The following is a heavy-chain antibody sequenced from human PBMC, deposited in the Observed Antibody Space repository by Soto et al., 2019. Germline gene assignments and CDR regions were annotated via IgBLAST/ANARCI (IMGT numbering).Heavy chain of an antibody. D-gene: IGHD4-17*01. CDR2: INHSGST. J-gene: IGHJ6*03. V-gene: IGHV4-34*01. CDR3: ARGRLRQHYYYYMDV. Sequence: TSETLSLTCAVYGGSFSGYYWSWIRQPPGKGLEWIGEINHSGSTNYNPSLKSRVTISVDTSKNQFSLKLSSVTAADTAVYYCARGRLRQHYYYYMDVWGKGTTVTVSS. CDR1: GGSFSGYY.